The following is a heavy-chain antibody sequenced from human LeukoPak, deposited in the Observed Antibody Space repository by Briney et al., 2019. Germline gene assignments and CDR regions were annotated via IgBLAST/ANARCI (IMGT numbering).Heavy chain of an antibody. Sequence: PGGSLRLSCAASGFTFSEYYMSWIRQAPGKGLECVSYISSSGSTIYYADSVKGRFTISRDNAKNSLYLQMNSLRAEDTVVYYCARIHYYYYSGLDVWGQGTTVTVSS. D-gene: IGHD5-18*01. V-gene: IGHV3-11*01. CDR3: ARIHYYYYSGLDV. CDR1: GFTFSEYY. CDR2: ISSSGSTI. J-gene: IGHJ6*02.